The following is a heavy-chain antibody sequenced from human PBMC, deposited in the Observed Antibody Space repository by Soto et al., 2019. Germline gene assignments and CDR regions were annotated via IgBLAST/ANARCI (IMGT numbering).Heavy chain of an antibody. CDR2: INPSGGST. CDR3: ARDSDYYDSSGYETNAFDI. Sequence: ASVKVSCKASGYTFTSYYMHWVRQAPGQGLEWMGIINPSGGSTSYAQKFQGRVTMTRDTSTSTVYMELSSLRSEDTAVYYCARDSDYYDSSGYETNAFDIWGQGTMVTVSS. V-gene: IGHV1-46*01. D-gene: IGHD3-22*01. J-gene: IGHJ3*02. CDR1: GYTFTSYY.